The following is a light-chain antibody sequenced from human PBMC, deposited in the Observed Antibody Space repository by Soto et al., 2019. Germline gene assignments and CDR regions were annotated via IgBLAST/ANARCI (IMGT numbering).Light chain of an antibody. V-gene: IGKV1-5*03. CDR1: QSISSW. Sequence: DIQMTQSPSTLSASVGDRVTITCRASQSISSWLAWYQQKPGKAPKLLIYKASSLESGVPSRFSGSGSGTEFTLTISSLQPDDFATYYCQQYNSYPFTCGPGTKVDI. CDR3: QQYNSYPFT. CDR2: KAS. J-gene: IGKJ3*01.